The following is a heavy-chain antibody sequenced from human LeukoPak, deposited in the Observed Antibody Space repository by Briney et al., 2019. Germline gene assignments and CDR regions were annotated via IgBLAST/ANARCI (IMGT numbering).Heavy chain of an antibody. Sequence: GGSLRLSCVASGFTFSSYWMSWVRQAPGKGLEWVANMKQDGNEKYYVDSVKGRFTISRDNAKNSLYLQMNSLRAEDTAVYYCARDVRGVPYCGTNGVCYGEYYYYMDVWGKGTTVTVSS. J-gene: IGHJ6*03. V-gene: IGHV3-7*01. D-gene: IGHD2-8*01. CDR1: GFTFSSYW. CDR3: ARDVRGVPYCGTNGVCYGEYYYYMDV. CDR2: MKQDGNEK.